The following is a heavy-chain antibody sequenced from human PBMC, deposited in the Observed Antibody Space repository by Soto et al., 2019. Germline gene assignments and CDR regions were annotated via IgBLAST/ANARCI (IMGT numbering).Heavy chain of an antibody. J-gene: IGHJ5*02. Sequence: QVQLQESGPGLVKPSETLSLTCTVSGGSTSTYFWSWIWQPPGKGLEWIGSIYYSGTTNYNSSLKCRVTISLVTSKNQFSLRLRSVTAADTAVYYCARYVNTCSTAVWFDPWGRGTLVTVAS. D-gene: IGHD3-16*01. CDR3: ARYVNTCSTAVWFDP. V-gene: IGHV4-59*01. CDR2: IYYSGTT. CDR1: GGSTSTYF.